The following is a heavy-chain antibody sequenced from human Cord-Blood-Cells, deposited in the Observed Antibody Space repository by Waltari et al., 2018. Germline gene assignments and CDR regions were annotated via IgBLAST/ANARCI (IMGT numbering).Heavy chain of an antibody. V-gene: IGHV4-31*03. CDR2: IYYSGST. Sequence: QVQLQESGPGLVKPPQTLSLTYPISGASFSSGGSSCSCIRQHPGKGLEWIGYIYYSGSTYYNPSLKSRVTISVDTSKNQFSLKLSSVTAADTAVYYCARGEEYYGSGSLFEYWGQGTLVTVSS. CDR3: ARGEEYYGSGSLFEY. J-gene: IGHJ4*02. CDR1: GASFSSGGSS. D-gene: IGHD3-10*01.